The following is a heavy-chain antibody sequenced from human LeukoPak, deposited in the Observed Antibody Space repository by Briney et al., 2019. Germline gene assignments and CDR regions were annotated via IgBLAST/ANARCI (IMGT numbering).Heavy chain of an antibody. D-gene: IGHD5-18*01. V-gene: IGHV4-4*07. Sequence: PSETLSLTCTVSGGSISSYYWSWIRQPAGKGLEWIGRIYTSGSTNYNPSLKSRVTISVDTSKNQFSLKLSSVTAADTAVYYCARVLRGYSYGYVLYDYWGQGTLVTVS. J-gene: IGHJ4*02. CDR1: GGSISSYY. CDR3: ARVLRGYSYGYVLYDY. CDR2: IYTSGST.